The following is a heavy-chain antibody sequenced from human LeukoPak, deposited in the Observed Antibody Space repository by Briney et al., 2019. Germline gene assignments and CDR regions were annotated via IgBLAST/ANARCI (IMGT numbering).Heavy chain of an antibody. D-gene: IGHD1-26*01. CDR1: GYTFTGYY. J-gene: IGHJ4*02. CDR3: ARDLGSYSTFDY. V-gene: IGHV1-2*02. CDR2: INPNSGGT. Sequence: ASVKVSCKASGYTFTGYYMHWVRQAPGQGLEGMGWINPNSGGTNYAQKFQGRVTMTRDTSISTAYMELSRLRSDDTAVYYCARDLGSYSTFDYWGQGTLVTVSS.